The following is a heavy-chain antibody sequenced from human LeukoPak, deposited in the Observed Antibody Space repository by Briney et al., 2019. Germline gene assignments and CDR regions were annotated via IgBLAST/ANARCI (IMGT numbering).Heavy chain of an antibody. J-gene: IGHJ4*02. D-gene: IGHD3-16*02. CDR3: ATARIRGLLFLDY. CDR2: FDPEDGET. CDR1: GYTLTELS. Sequence: GASVKVSCKVSGYTLTELSMHWVRQAPGKGLEWMGDFDPEDGETIYAQMFQGRVTMIEDTSTDTVYMELSSLRSEDTAVYYCATARIRGLLFLDYWGQGTLVTVSS. V-gene: IGHV1-24*01.